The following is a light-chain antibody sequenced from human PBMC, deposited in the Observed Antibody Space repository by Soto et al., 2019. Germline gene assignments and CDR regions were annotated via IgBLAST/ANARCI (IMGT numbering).Light chain of an antibody. CDR1: SSDVGGYNY. V-gene: IGLV2-8*01. Sequence: QSALTPPPSASGSPGQSVTISCTGTSSDVGGYNYVSWYQQHPGKAPKLMISEVNKRPSGVPDRFSGSKSGNTASLTVYGLQAEDEADYYCRSYAGSRIVVFGGGTKLTVL. CDR3: RSYAGSRIVV. CDR2: EVN. J-gene: IGLJ2*01.